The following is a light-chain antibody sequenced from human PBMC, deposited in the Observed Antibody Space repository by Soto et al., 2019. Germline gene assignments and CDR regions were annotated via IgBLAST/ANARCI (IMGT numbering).Light chain of an antibody. CDR1: SSDVGGYNY. J-gene: IGLJ2*01. CDR3: QTADTSLSVI. Sequence: QSVLTQPASVSGSPGQSITISCTGTSSDVGGYNYVSWYQQHPGKAPKLMIYEVSNRPSGVSNRFSGSKSGNTASLTISGLQADDEADYFCQTADTSLSVIFGGGTKVTVL. V-gene: IGLV2-14*01. CDR2: EVS.